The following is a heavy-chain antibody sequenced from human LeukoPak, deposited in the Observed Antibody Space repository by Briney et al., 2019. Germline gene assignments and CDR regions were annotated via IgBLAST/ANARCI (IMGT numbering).Heavy chain of an antibody. CDR2: FNPNNVGT. CDR1: GYTFTYYY. J-gene: IGHJ4*02. Sequence: ASVKVSCKTFGYTFTYYYLHWVRQAPGQGLEWMGWFNPNNVGTNSAQKFQGRVTMTSDTSITTAYMELTSLRSDDTAVYYCAREAPGSGNFDFWGQGTLVTVSS. CDR3: AREAPGSGNFDF. D-gene: IGHD3-10*01. V-gene: IGHV1-2*02.